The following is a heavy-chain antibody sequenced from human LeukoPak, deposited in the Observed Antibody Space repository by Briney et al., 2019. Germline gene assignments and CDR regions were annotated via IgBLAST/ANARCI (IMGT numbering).Heavy chain of an antibody. J-gene: IGHJ4*02. D-gene: IGHD3-16*01. Sequence: PGGSLRLSCAASGFTFSRYWMTWVRQAPGKGLEWVATIKEDGSEKYCADSVKGRYTISRDNAKTSLYLQMNSLRAEDTAIYHCARESLLGGIDYWGQGTLVTVSS. V-gene: IGHV3-7*04. CDR3: ARESLLGGIDY. CDR1: GFTFSRYW. CDR2: IKEDGSEK.